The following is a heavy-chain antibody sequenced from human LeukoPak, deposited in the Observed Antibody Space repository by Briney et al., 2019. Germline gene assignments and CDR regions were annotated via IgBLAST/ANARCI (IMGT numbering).Heavy chain of an antibody. J-gene: IGHJ3*02. Sequence: GGSLRLSCEASGVTFSSYVMSWVRQAPGKGPEWVSGSGSGGGTYYADSVKGRFAISRDNSKNTLYLQMNSLRAEDTAVYYCVQEGPRGLASDIWGQGTKVTVSS. CDR3: VQEGPRGLASDI. V-gene: IGHV3-23*01. CDR1: GVTFSSYV. CDR2: SGSGGGT.